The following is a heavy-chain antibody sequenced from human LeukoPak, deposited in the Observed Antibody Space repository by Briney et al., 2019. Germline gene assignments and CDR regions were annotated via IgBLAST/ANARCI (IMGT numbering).Heavy chain of an antibody. D-gene: IGHD3-10*01. V-gene: IGHV1-8*01. CDR3: ARDGARGVRGVISHYYYYMDV. CDR2: MNPNSGNT. Sequence: ASVKVSCKASGYTFTSYDINWVRQATGQGLEWMGWMNPNSGNTGYAQKFQGRVTMTTDTSTSTAYMELRSLRSDDTAVYYCARDGARGVRGVISHYYYYMDVWGKGTTVTISS. J-gene: IGHJ6*03. CDR1: GYTFTSYD.